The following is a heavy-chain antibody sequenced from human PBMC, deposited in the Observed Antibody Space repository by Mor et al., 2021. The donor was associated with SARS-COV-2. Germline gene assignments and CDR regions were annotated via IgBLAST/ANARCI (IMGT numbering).Heavy chain of an antibody. V-gene: IGHV4-39*01. Sequence: SISSDTYAWGWIRQPPGKGLEWIASGHDSGTTYYNPSLKSRVTMSVDTSKNQFSLKLTSVTAADTAVYYCARSAVAGMSSDYWGQGTLVSVSS. CDR2: GHDSGTT. CDR1: SISSDTYA. CDR3: ARSAVAGMSSDY. D-gene: IGHD6-19*01. J-gene: IGHJ4*02.